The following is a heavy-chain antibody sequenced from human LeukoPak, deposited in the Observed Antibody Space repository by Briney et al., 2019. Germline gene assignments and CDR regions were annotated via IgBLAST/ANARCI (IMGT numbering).Heavy chain of an antibody. J-gene: IGHJ4*02. D-gene: IGHD6-19*01. CDR1: GFTFSNYA. CDR2: IGGSAYTT. Sequence: GGSLRLSCAASGFTFSNYAMSWVRQAPGKGLEWVSSIGGSAYTTYFPDSVKGRFTISRDNSKNMLHLEMNSLRAENTAIYYCAKVGSGWRNGYYYFNYWGQGTLVTVSS. V-gene: IGHV3-23*01. CDR3: AKVGSGWRNGYYYFNY.